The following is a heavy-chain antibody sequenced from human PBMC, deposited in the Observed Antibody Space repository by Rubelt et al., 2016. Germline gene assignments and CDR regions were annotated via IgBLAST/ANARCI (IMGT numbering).Heavy chain of an antibody. CDR2: ISYSSLTM. V-gene: IGHV3-11*04. D-gene: IGHD2-2*01. J-gene: IGHJ4*02. Sequence: PGKGLEWISYISYSSLTMYYADSVKGRFTISRDSAKKSVYLQMNSLRADDTAVYYCARDILRDIVVVPATPGDYWGQGTLVTVSS. CDR3: ARDILRDIVVVPATPGDY.